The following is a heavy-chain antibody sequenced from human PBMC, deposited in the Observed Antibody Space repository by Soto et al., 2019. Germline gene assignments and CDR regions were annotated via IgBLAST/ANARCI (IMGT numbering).Heavy chain of an antibody. CDR1: GYTFTGYY. J-gene: IGHJ6*02. Sequence: ASVKVSSKASGYTFTGYYMHWVRQAPGQGLEWMGWINPNSGGTNYAQKFQGWVTMTRDTSISTAYMELSRLRSDDTAVYYCATSSSWSDYYYYYGMDVWGQGTTVTVS. CDR3: ATSSSWSDYYYYYGMDV. D-gene: IGHD6-13*01. V-gene: IGHV1-2*04. CDR2: INPNSGGT.